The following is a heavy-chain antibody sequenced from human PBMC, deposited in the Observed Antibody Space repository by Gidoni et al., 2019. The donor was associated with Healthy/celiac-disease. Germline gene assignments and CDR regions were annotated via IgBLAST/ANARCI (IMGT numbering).Heavy chain of an antibody. D-gene: IGHD4-4*01. CDR2: IKSKTDGGTT. CDR3: TTSTTEYYYYYYGMDV. V-gene: IGHV3-15*01. CDR1: GFTFSNAW. J-gene: IGHJ6*02. Sequence: EVQLVESGGGLVKPGGSLRLSCAASGFTFSNAWMSWVRKAPGKGLEWVGRIKSKTDGGTTDYAAPVKGRFTISRDDSKNTLYLQMNSLKTEDTAVYYCTTSTTEYYYYYYGMDVWGQGTTVTVSS.